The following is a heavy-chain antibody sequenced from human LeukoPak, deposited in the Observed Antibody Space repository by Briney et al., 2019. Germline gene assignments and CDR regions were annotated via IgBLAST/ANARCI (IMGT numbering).Heavy chain of an antibody. D-gene: IGHD4-23*01. V-gene: IGHV4-34*01. CDR1: GGSFSGYY. CDR2: INHSGST. J-gene: IGHJ5*02. CDR3: ARTPGDYGGNSESDCFDP. Sequence: PSETLSLTCAVYGGSFSGYYWSWIRQPPGKGLEWIGEINHSGSTNYNPSLKSRVTISVDTSKNQFSLKLSSVTAADTAVYYCARTPGDYGGNSESDCFDPWGQGTLVTVSS.